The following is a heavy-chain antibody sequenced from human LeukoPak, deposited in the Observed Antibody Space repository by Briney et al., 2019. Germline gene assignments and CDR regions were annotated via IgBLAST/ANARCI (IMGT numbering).Heavy chain of an antibody. J-gene: IGHJ4*02. CDR3: LKGGWATIGPPKD. D-gene: IGHD5-24*01. Sequence: PGGSLRLSCAASGFTFSTYNMNWVRQAPGKGLEYVSTINDDGGLTYYADSVKGRFTISRDNSKNTVYLQMNNLRPDDSAVYKCLKGGWATIGPPKDWGQGTQVSVSS. V-gene: IGHV3-64D*08. CDR1: GFTFSTYN. CDR2: INDDGGLT.